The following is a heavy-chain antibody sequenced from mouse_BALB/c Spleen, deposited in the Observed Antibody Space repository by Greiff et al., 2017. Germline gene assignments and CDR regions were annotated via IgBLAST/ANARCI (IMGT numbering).Heavy chain of an antibody. CDR3: ARRQDLHYYGSSYGYFDY. D-gene: IGHD1-1*01. V-gene: IGHV5-6-2*01. J-gene: IGHJ2*01. CDR1: GFTFSDYY. Sequence: EVKLMESGGGLVKPGGSLKLSCAASGFTFSDYYMYWVRQTPEKRLELVAAINSNGGSTYYPDTVKGRFTISRDNAKNTLYLQMSSLKSEDTALYYCARRQDLHYYGSSYGYFDYWGQGTTLTVSS. CDR2: INSNGGST.